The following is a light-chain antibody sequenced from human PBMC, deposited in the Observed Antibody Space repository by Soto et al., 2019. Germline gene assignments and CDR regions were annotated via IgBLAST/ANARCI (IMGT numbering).Light chain of an antibody. Sequence: EMVMTRSPATLSVSPGESATLSCRASQGIGDTLAWYQHKPGQTPRLLIYAASTRATGVPARFSGSGSGTEFTVTITSLQAENFAVYCCKQYANWPPVIIGGGTKVDIK. V-gene: IGKV3-15*01. CDR2: AAS. CDR1: QGIGDT. J-gene: IGKJ4*01. CDR3: KQYANWPPVI.